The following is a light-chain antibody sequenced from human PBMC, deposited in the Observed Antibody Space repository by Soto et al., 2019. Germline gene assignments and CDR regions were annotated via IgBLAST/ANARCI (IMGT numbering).Light chain of an antibody. CDR3: SSYTSSNTFYV. CDR1: SSDVGGYYY. V-gene: IGLV2-14*01. CDR2: QVS. J-gene: IGLJ1*01. Sequence: QSALTQPASVSGSPGQSITISCTGSSSDVGGYYYVSWYQHHPGKAPKLMIYQVSNRPSGVSNRFSGSKSGNTASLTISGLQAKDEADYYCSSYTSSNTFYVFGTGTKVTVL.